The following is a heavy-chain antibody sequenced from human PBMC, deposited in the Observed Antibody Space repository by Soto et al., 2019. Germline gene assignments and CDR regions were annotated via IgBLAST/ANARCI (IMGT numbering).Heavy chain of an antibody. J-gene: IGHJ6*03. Sequence: SETQSLTCTVSGGSSGNFGGSRIRQPPGKGPEWIGYVYYTGSTSYNPSLKRRVTFSADSSRGQFSLRLNSVTAADTAVYYCARTVLGPDLLADSFVDYYYMDVWGQGTTVTVSS. V-gene: IGHV4-59*08. CDR1: GGSSGNFG. D-gene: IGHD3-9*01. CDR3: ARTVLGPDLLADSFVDYYYMDV. CDR2: VYYTGST.